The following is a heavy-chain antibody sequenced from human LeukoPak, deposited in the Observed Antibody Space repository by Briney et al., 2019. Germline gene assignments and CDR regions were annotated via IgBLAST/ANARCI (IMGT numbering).Heavy chain of an antibody. D-gene: IGHD2-2*01. V-gene: IGHV4-59*12. CDR1: GGSINTYY. J-gene: IGHJ1*01. CDR3: ARERFYCSSTSCYGDFQH. CDR2: VSSTGAT. Sequence: SETLSLTCTVSGGSINTYYWTWIRQPPGKGLEWIGCVSSTGATNYNPSLKSRVTISVDTSKNQFSLKLSSVTAADTAVYYCARERFYCSSTSCYGDFQHWGQGTLVTVSS.